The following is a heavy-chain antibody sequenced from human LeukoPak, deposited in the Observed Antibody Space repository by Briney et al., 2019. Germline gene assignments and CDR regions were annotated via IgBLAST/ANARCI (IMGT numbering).Heavy chain of an antibody. CDR3: VRADGSSGSSEYFQH. CDR1: GFAFSRYS. D-gene: IGHD5-12*01. CDR2: IGGSGNDK. Sequence: GGSLRLSCLASGFAFSRYSMLWVRQAPGKGLEWASCIGGSGNDKHYIDSVKGRFTISRDNAKNSLFLQMNSLTAEDTAVYYCVRADGSSGSSEYFQHWGQGTLVTVSS. J-gene: IGHJ1*01. V-gene: IGHV3-21*01.